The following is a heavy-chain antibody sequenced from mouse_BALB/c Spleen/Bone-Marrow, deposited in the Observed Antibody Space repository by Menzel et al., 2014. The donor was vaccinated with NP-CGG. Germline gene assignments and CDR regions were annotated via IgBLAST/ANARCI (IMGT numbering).Heavy chain of an antibody. CDR2: ISSGSSTI. Sequence: EVMLVESGGGLVQPGGSRKLSCAASGFTFSSFGMHWVRQAPEKGLEWVAYISSGSSTIFYADTLKGRLTVSRDNPKNTLFLQMTSLRSEDTAMYYCTRGGNWDDFDYWGQGTTLTVSS. V-gene: IGHV5-17*02. CDR3: TRGGNWDDFDY. J-gene: IGHJ2*01. CDR1: GFTFSSFG. D-gene: IGHD4-1*01.